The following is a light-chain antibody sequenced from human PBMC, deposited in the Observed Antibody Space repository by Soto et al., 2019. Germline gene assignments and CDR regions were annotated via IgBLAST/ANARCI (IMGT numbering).Light chain of an antibody. V-gene: IGLV3-21*02. CDR2: DDS. CDR3: QVWDSATDQYV. J-gene: IGLJ1*01. Sequence: SYELTQPPPVSVAPGQTATITCGGNSIGGKSVHWYQRKPGQAPVLVVYDDSDRPSGIPERFAGSNSGNTATLTISRVEAGDEAAFYCQVWDSATDQYVFGTGTKLTVL. CDR1: SIGGKS.